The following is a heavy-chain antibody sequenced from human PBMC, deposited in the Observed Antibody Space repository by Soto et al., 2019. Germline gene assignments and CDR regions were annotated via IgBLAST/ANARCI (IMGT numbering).Heavy chain of an antibody. D-gene: IGHD2-2*02. CDR3: ARRMDIDTYYYFYGMDV. CDR1: GGSISSGDYY. V-gene: IGHV4-30-4*01. J-gene: IGHJ6*02. Sequence: PSETLSVTCTVSGGSISSGDYYWSWIRQPPGKGLEWIGYIYYSGSTYYNPSLKSRVTISVDTSKNQFSLKLSSVTAADTAVYYCARRMDIDTYYYFYGMDVLGQWTTV. CDR2: IYYSGST.